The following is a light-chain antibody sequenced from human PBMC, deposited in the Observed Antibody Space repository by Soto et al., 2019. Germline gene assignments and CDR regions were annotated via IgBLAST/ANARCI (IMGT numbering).Light chain of an antibody. CDR2: GAS. Sequence: EIVLTQSPGTLSLSPGERDTLSCRTSRSDRNTYLAWYQQKPGQPPRLLIYGASTRATGIPDRSSGRGSGTDFTLTISRLEPEDFAVYYCQQYGASPPVYAFGQGTKLEIK. V-gene: IGKV3-20*01. CDR3: QQYGASPPVYA. CDR1: RSDRNTY. J-gene: IGKJ2*01.